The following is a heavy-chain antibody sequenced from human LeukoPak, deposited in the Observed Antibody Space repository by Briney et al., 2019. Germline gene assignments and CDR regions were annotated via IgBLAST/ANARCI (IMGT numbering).Heavy chain of an antibody. D-gene: IGHD4-17*01. CDR1: GFTFTFSSYG. V-gene: IGHV3-30*03. J-gene: IGHJ4*02. CDR2: ISYDGSNK. CDR3: ATPPQTTVTPERDY. Sequence: GRSLRLSCAASGFTFTFSSYGMHWVRQAPGKGLEWVAVISYDGSNKYYADSVKGRFTISRDNSKNTLYLQMNSLRAEDTAVYYCATPPQTTVTPERDYWGQGILVTVSS.